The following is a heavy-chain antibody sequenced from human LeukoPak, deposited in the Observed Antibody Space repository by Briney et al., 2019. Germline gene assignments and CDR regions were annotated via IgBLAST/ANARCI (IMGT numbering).Heavy chain of an antibody. CDR2: INPSGGST. J-gene: IGHJ4*02. V-gene: IGHV1-46*01. Sequence: GASVKVSCKASGYTFTGYYMHWVRQAPGQGLEWMGIINPSGGSTSYAQKFQGRVTMTRDMSTSTVYMELSSLRSEDTAVYYCARERFVGGLVAATSLDYWGQGTLVTVSS. CDR3: ARERFVGGLVAATSLDY. CDR1: GYTFTGYY. D-gene: IGHD2-15*01.